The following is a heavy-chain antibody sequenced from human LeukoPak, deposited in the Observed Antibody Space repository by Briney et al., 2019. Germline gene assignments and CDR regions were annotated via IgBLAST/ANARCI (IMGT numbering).Heavy chain of an antibody. CDR3: AKGSGYNYGDACDV. D-gene: IGHD5-18*01. Sequence: PGGSLRLSCAASGFIFHDYTMHWVRQAPGKGLEWISLITRDGSNVYYADSVKGRFTMSRDNGKDSLFLQMNSLRTEDTAFYYCAKGSGYNYGDACDVWGQGTMVTVSS. V-gene: IGHV3-43*01. CDR1: GFIFHDYT. CDR2: ITRDGSNV. J-gene: IGHJ3*01.